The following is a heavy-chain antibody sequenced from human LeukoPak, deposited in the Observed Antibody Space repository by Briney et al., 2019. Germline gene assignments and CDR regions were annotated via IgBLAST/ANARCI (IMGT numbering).Heavy chain of an antibody. J-gene: IGHJ5*02. Sequence: SQTLSLTCTVSGGSISSGGYYWSWIRQHPGKGLEWIGYIYYSGNTYYNPSLKSRVTISVDTSKNQFSLKLSSVTAADTAVYYCAKNGQSGFSFDPWGQGTLVTVSS. V-gene: IGHV4-31*03. CDR2: IYYSGNT. CDR3: AKNGQSGFSFDP. D-gene: IGHD3-3*01. CDR1: GGSISSGGYY.